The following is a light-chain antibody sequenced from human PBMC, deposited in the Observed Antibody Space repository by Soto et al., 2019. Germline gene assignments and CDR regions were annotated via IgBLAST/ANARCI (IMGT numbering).Light chain of an antibody. V-gene: IGKV1-33*01. Sequence: DIQMTQSPSSLPASVGDRVTITCQASQDIRKYLSWYQQKPGKAPKLLIYGASYLETGVPSRFSGSGYGTDFTFTISSLQPEDIATYYCQHYDHLPPFTFGPGTKVDIK. CDR2: GAS. J-gene: IGKJ3*01. CDR1: QDIRKY. CDR3: QHYDHLPPFT.